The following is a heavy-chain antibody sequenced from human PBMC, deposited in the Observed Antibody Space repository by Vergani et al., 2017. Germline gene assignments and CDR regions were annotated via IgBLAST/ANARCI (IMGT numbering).Heavy chain of an antibody. CDR1: GYTFISYC. V-gene: IGHV1-18*01. D-gene: IGHD6-13*01. CDR3: ARDRXDYSNSWFYYAMDV. J-gene: IGHJ6*02. CDR2: ISPYNGNT. Sequence: QLVQSGPEVKKPGASLKVSCKSSGYTFISYCISWVRQAPGQGLEWMGWISPYNGNTNYAQKLQGRVTMTTDTSTSTAYMELRSLRSDDTAVFYCARDRXDYSNSWFYYAMDVWGQGTTVTVSS.